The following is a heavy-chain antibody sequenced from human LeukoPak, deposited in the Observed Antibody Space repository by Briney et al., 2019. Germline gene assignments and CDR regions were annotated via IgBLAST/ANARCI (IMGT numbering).Heavy chain of an antibody. J-gene: IGHJ3*02. V-gene: IGHV3-21*01. Sequence: PGGSLRLSCAASGFTFSSYSMNWVRQAPGKGLEWVSSISNSGFYIYYADSVKGRFVVSRDNANNSLYLQTNSLGDEDTAVYYCVTDGASDIWGQGTMVTVSS. CDR1: GFTFSSYS. CDR2: ISNSGFYI. CDR3: VTDGASDI.